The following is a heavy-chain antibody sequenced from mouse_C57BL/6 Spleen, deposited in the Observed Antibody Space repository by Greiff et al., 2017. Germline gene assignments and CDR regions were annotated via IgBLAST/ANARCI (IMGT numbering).Heavy chain of an antibody. CDR1: GYTFTSYW. CDR3: ARASNYRTAWFAY. Sequence: VQLQQSGAELVKPGASVKMSCKASGYTFTSYWITWVKQRPGQGLEWIGDIYPGSGSTNYNEKFKSKATLTVDTSSSTAYMQLSSLTSEDSAVYYCARASNYRTAWFAYWGQGTLVTVSA. CDR2: IYPGSGST. D-gene: IGHD2-5*01. J-gene: IGHJ3*01. V-gene: IGHV1-55*01.